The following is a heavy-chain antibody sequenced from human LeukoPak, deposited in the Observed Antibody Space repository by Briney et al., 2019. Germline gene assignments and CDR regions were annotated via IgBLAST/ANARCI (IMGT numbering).Heavy chain of an antibody. CDR2: IIPILGIA. J-gene: IGHJ4*02. V-gene: IGHV1-69*04. Sequence: GASVKVSCKASGGTFSSYAISWVRQAPGQGLEWMGRIIPILGIANYAQKFQGRVTITADKSTSTAYMELSSLRSEDTAMYYCARVTVVAYFDYWGQGTLVTVSS. CDR3: ARVTVVAYFDY. CDR1: GGTFSSYA. D-gene: IGHD2-15*01.